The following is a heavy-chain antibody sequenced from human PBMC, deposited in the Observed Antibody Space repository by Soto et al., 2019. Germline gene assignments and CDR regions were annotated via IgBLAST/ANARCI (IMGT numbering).Heavy chain of an antibody. D-gene: IGHD1-26*01. Sequence: GGSLRLSCAASGFTFSSYAMSWVRQAPGKGLEWVSGISGSGGSTYYADSVRGRFTISRDNSKNTLYLQMNGLRADDTAVYYCAKPRIVGATSDFDYWGQGTLVTVSS. CDR3: AKPRIVGATSDFDY. J-gene: IGHJ4*02. CDR1: GFTFSSYA. CDR2: ISGSGGST. V-gene: IGHV3-23*01.